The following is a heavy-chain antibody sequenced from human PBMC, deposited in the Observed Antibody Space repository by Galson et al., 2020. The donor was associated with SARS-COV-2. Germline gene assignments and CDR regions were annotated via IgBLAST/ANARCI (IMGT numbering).Heavy chain of an antibody. V-gene: IGHV4-39*01. J-gene: IGHJ4*02. CDR3: SCVSD. CDR2: IYYSTTT. CDR1: GGSISSSSYY. Sequence: ETSETLSLTCTVSGGSISSSSYYWGWLRQPPGKGLEWIGTIYYSTTTYYNPSLNSRDTISVDTSKNQFSLRLCSVTAADTAVYYCSCVSDCGQGTLVTVAS.